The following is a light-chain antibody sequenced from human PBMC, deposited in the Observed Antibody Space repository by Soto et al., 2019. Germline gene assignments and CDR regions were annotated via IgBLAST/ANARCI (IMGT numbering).Light chain of an antibody. V-gene: IGKV1-5*03. CDR1: QSISNW. CDR2: RAS. J-gene: IGKJ2*01. CDR3: QQYHRYPYS. Sequence: DIQMSQSPSTLSPSVGDRVTISCRASQSISNWLAWYQQKPGEAPELLIYRASNLPSGVPSRFSGSGSGTEFTLTISRLQPEDFATYYCQQYHRYPYSFGPGTKLEIK.